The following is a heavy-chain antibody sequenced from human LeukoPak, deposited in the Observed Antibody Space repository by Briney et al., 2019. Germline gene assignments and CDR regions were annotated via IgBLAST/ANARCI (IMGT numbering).Heavy chain of an antibody. D-gene: IGHD2-15*01. CDR3: ARIGYCSGGSCYPLDY. V-gene: IGHV3-23*01. J-gene: IGHJ4*02. Sequence: GGSLRLSCAASGFIFSTYALSWVRQAPGKGLEWVSSISGSGGTTNYADSVKDRFTISRDNAKNTLYLQMNSLRAEDTAVYYCARIGYCSGGSCYPLDYWGQGTLVTVSS. CDR2: ISGSGGTT. CDR1: GFIFSTYA.